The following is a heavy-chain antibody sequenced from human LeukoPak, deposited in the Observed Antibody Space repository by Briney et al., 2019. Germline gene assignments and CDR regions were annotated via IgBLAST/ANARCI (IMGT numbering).Heavy chain of an antibody. CDR1: GFTFSSYG. CDR3: ARYCSSTSCYGH. V-gene: IGHV3-30*03. J-gene: IGHJ4*02. D-gene: IGHD2-2*01. CDR2: ISYDGSNK. Sequence: GRSLRLSCAASGFTFSSYGMHWVRQAPGKGLEWVAVISYDGSNKYYADSVKGRFTISRDNSKNTLYLQMNSLRAEDTAVYYCARYCSSTSCYGHWGQGTLVTVSS.